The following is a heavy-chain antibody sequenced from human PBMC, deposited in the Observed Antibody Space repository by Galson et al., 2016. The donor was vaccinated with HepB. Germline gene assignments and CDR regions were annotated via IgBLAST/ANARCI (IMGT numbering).Heavy chain of an antibody. CDR2: ISSSSDDI. CDR1: GFSFSSNS. V-gene: IGHV3-21*01. CDR3: ARDRYSSKWSDAFDI. D-gene: IGHD6-13*01. J-gene: IGHJ3*02. Sequence: SLRLSCAASGFSFSSNSMNWVRQAPGKGLEWVSSISSSSDDIYYADSVKGRFTISRDNAKNSLYLQMNSLRGEDTAVYYCARDRYSSKWSDAFDIWGQGTMVIVS.